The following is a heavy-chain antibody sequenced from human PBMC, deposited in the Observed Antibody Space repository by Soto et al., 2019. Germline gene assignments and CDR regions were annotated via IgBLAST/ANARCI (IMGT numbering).Heavy chain of an antibody. CDR1: GGTFSSYT. D-gene: IGHD3-10*01. Sequence: QVQLVQSGAEVKKPGSSVKVSCKASGGTFSSYTISWVRQAPGQGLEWMGRIIPILGIANYAQKFQGRVTITADKSTSTAYMELSSLRSEDTAVYYCARGDPTMVRGDLDYWGQGTLVTVSS. V-gene: IGHV1-69*02. CDR3: ARGDPTMVRGDLDY. CDR2: IIPILGIA. J-gene: IGHJ4*02.